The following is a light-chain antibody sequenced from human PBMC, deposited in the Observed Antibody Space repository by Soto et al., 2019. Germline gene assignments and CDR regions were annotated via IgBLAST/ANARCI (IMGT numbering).Light chain of an antibody. V-gene: IGLV3-21*02. CDR1: DIRFKS. CDR2: NDR. CDR3: QVWDSSSEHVV. J-gene: IGLJ2*01. Sequence: SYELTQPPSVSVAPGQTARITCGGNDIRFKSVHWYQQKSGQAPVLVVYNDRDRPSGIPERFSGSNSGNTATLTISGAEAGNEADYNCQVWDSSSEHVVFGGGTKLTVL.